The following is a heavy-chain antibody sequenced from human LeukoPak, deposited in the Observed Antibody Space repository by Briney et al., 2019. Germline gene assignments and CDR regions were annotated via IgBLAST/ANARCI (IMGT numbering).Heavy chain of an antibody. CDR3: TSTFTSSYYFDY. CDR2: IRSKANSYAT. J-gene: IGHJ4*02. V-gene: IGHV3-73*01. D-gene: IGHD6-6*01. CDR1: GFTFSGSA. Sequence: GGTLRLSCAASGFTFSGSAMHWVRQASGKGLEWVGRIRSKANSYATAYAASGKGRFTISRYDSKNTAYLQMNSLKTEDTAVYYCTSTFTSSYYFDYWGQGTLVTVSS.